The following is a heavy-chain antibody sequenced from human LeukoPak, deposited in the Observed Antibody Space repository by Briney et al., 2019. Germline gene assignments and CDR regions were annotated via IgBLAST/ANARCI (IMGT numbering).Heavy chain of an antibody. D-gene: IGHD3-22*01. CDR3: TTDSLRYYDSSGYNY. Sequence: PGGSLRLSCAASGFTVSSNYMSWVRQAPGKGLEWVGRIKSQSDGGTKDYAAPVKGRFIISRHDSENILDLQMDSLKSEDTAVYYCTTDSLRYYDSSGYNYWGQGALVTVSS. J-gene: IGHJ4*02. V-gene: IGHV3-15*01. CDR1: GFTVSSNY. CDR2: IKSQSDGGTK.